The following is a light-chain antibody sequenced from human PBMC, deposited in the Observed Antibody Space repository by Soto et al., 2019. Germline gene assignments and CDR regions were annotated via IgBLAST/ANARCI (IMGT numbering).Light chain of an antibody. J-gene: IGLJ2*01. CDR3: SSYAGSSNV. Sequence: QSVLTQPPSASGSPGQSVAISCTGTSCNIGGDIYVSWYQQPPGKAPNLMIYDDNKRPSGVPDCFAGSKSATTASLTVSGLQDEDDDDYYCSSYAGSSNVFGGGTKLTVL. V-gene: IGLV2-8*01. CDR1: SCNIGGDIY. CDR2: DDN.